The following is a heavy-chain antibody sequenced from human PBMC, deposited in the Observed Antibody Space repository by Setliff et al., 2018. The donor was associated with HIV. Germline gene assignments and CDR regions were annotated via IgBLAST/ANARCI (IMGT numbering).Heavy chain of an antibody. Sequence: SVKVSCKTSGGTFNTYPIAWVRQAPGQGLEWMGQFIPILDITNYAQKFQGRVTITADKSTNTMYMEMTSLTSEDTAVYYCAGPRGDEAFDIWGQGTMVTVSS. D-gene: IGHD3-10*01. J-gene: IGHJ3*02. V-gene: IGHV1-69*10. CDR1: GGTFNTYP. CDR2: FIPILDIT. CDR3: AGPRGDEAFDI.